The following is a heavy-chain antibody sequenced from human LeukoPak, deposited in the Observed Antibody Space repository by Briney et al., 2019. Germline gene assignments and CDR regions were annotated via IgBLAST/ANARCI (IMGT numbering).Heavy chain of an antibody. CDR1: GFTFSSYA. V-gene: IGHV3-23*01. CDR3: AKGVGNSGYDAFDI. D-gene: IGHD3-22*01. J-gene: IGHJ3*02. Sequence: PGGSLRLSCAASGFTFSSYAMNWVRQAPGKGLEWVSAISGSGGSTYYADSVEGRFTISRDNSKNTLYLQMNGLRAEDTAVYYCAKGVGNSGYDAFDIWGQGTMVTVSS. CDR2: ISGSGGST.